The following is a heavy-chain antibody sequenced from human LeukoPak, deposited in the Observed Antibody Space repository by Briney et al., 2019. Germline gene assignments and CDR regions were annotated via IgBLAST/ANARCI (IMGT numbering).Heavy chain of an antibody. Sequence: SETLSLTCTVSGGSISSSSYYWGWIRQPPGKGLEWIGEINHSGRTIYHPSLTSRVTISVDTSKNQFSLKLNSVTAADTAMYYCARDIGGPGYWGQGTLVTVSS. V-gene: IGHV4-39*07. CDR1: GGSISSSSYY. D-gene: IGHD3-16*01. CDR2: INHSGRT. J-gene: IGHJ4*02. CDR3: ARDIGGPGY.